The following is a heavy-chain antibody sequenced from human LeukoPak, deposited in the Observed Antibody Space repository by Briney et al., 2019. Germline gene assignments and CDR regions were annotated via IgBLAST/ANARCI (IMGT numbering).Heavy chain of an antibody. J-gene: IGHJ4*02. CDR3: ARDKAPLSSGSYYGY. CDR2: INPNSGGT. Sequence: ASVKVSCKASGYTFTCYYMHWVRQAPGQGLEWMGWINPNSGGTNYAQKFQGRVTMTRDTSISTAYMELSSLRSEDTAVYYCARDKAPLSSGSYYGYWGQGTLVTVSS. V-gene: IGHV1-2*02. CDR1: GYTFTCYY. D-gene: IGHD3-10*01.